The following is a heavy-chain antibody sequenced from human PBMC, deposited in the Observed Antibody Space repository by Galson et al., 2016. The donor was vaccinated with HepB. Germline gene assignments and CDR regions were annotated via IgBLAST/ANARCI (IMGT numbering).Heavy chain of an antibody. Sequence: SVKVSCKASGYTFTGYYMHWVRQAPGQGLEWMGWINPNSGGTNYSQKFQGRVTMTRDTSFSTAYMELSRLTSDDTAVYYCARVGVVTYWYFDLWGRGTPVTVSS. CDR2: INPNSGGT. V-gene: IGHV1-2*02. CDR1: GYTFTGYY. D-gene: IGHD2-21*02. CDR3: ARVGVVTYWYFDL. J-gene: IGHJ2*01.